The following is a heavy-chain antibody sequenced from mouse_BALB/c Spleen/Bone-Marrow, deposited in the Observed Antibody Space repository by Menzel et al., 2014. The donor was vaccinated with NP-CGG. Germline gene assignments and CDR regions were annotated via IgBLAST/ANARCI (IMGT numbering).Heavy chain of an antibody. Sequence: EVKLQESGGGLVQPGGSLKLSCAASGCDFSRYWMSLVRQAPGKGLEWIGEINPESSTINYTPSLKDKFIISKDNAKNTQCLQVSKVRAEDTALYYCARLHYYSFCAYWGQGTLVTVSA. CDR2: INPESSTI. CDR3: ARLHYYSFCAY. J-gene: IGHJ3*01. CDR1: GCDFSRYW. D-gene: IGHD1-2*01. V-gene: IGHV4-1*02.